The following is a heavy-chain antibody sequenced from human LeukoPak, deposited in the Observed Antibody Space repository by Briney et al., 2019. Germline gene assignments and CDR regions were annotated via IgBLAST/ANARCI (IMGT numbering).Heavy chain of an antibody. V-gene: IGHV3-74*01. CDR1: GFTFSSYW. CDR2: INSDGSST. D-gene: IGHD3-3*01. CDR3: ARASSITIFGVVTYYYYYMDV. J-gene: IGHJ6*03. Sequence: GGSLRLSCAASGFTFSSYWMHWVRQAPGKGLVWVSRINSDGSSTSYADSVKGRFTISRDNAKNTLYLQMNSLRAEDTAVYYCARASSITIFGVVTYYYYYMDVWGKGTTVTVSS.